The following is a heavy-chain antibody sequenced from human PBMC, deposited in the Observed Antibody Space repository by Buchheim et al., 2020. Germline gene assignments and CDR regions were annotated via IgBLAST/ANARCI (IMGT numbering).Heavy chain of an antibody. CDR2: INHSGST. V-gene: IGHV4-34*01. CDR1: GGSFSGYY. D-gene: IGHD6-13*01. CDR3: ARDSTSSSCPMDV. J-gene: IGHJ6*02. Sequence: QVQLQQWGAGLLKPSETLSLTCAVYGGSFSGYYWSWIRQPPGKGLEWIGEINHSGSTNYNPSLKSRVTISVDTSKNHSSLKLSSVTAADTAVYYCARDSTSSSCPMDVWGQGTT.